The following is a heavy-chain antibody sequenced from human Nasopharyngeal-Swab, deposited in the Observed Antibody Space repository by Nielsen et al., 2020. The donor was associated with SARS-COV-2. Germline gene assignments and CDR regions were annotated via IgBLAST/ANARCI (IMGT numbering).Heavy chain of an antibody. D-gene: IGHD3-3*01. J-gene: IGHJ6*02. V-gene: IGHV4-34*01. CDR2: INHSGGT. CDR3: ARGSDYDFWSGYYYGMDV. Sequence: VRQMPGKGLEWIGEINHSGGTNYNPSLKSRVTISVDTSKNQFSLKLSSVTAADTAVYYCARGSDYDFWSGYYYGMDVWGQGTTVTVSS.